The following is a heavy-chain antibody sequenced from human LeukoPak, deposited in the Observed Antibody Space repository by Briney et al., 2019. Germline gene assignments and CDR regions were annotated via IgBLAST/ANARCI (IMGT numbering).Heavy chain of an antibody. CDR2: ISYSGNT. Sequence: PSETLSLTCTVSGGSISSSSYYWGWIRQPPGKGLEWIGSISYSGNTYYNPSLKSRVTLSVDTSKNQFSLMLNSVTAADTAVYYCARRIGGWGTYYFDYWGQGGLVTVSS. CDR3: ARRIGGWGTYYFDY. V-gene: IGHV4-39*01. CDR1: GGSISSSSYY. D-gene: IGHD3-10*01. J-gene: IGHJ4*02.